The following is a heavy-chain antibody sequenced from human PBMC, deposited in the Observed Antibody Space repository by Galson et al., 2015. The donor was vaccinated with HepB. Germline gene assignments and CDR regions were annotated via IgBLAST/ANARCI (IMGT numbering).Heavy chain of an antibody. CDR1: GGSISSSSYY. V-gene: IGHV4-39*07. J-gene: IGHJ5*02. CDR3: ARFSRSGWYEGP. D-gene: IGHD6-19*01. CDR2: IYYSGST. Sequence: TLSLPCTVSGGSISSSSYYWGWIRQPPGKGLEWIGSIYYSGSTYYNPSLKSRVTISVDTSKNQFSLKLGSVTAADTAVYYCARFSRSGWYEGPWGQGTLVTVSS.